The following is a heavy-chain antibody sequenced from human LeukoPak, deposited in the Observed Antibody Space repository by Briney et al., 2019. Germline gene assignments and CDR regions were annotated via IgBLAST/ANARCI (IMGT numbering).Heavy chain of an antibody. CDR3: AKAVGSSGYFSRDAFDI. CDR2: ISGGGSGT. CDR1: GFTFSSYA. J-gene: IGHJ3*02. V-gene: IGHV3-23*01. Sequence: PGGSLILSYAPSGFTFSSYAMSWVRQAPEKGLEWVAVISGGGSGTYYADSVRGRFTISRDNSKNTVYPQMNSLRAEDTAIYYCAKAVGSSGYFSRDAFDIWGQGTMVTVSS. D-gene: IGHD3-22*01.